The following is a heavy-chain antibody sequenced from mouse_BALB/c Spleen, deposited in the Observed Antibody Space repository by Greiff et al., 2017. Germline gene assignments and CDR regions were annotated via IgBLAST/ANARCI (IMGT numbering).Heavy chain of an antibody. Sequence: VQLVESGGGLVQPKGSLKLSCAASGFTFNTYAMHWVCQAPGKGLEWVARIRSKSNNYATYYADSVKDRFTISRDDSQSMLYLQMNNLKTEDTAMYYCVRERGPRYAMDYWGQGTSVTVSS. CDR3: VRERGPRYAMDY. V-gene: IGHV10-3*03. CDR1: GFTFNTYA. CDR2: IRSKSNNYAT. J-gene: IGHJ4*01.